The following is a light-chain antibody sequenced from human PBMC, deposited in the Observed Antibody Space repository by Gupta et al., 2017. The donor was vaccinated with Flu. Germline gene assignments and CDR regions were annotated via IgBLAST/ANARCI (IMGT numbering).Light chain of an antibody. CDR2: DNN. J-gene: IGLJ1*01. Sequence: QSVLAQPPSASGIPGQRVTISCSGSSSNVGSNAVHWYQQVPGTAPKLLIYDNNQRPSGVPDRFSGSKSGTSASLAISGLQSEDEAHYYCAAWDDSLNGHYVFGTGTEVTVL. CDR3: AAWDDSLNGHYV. CDR1: SSNVGSNA. V-gene: IGLV1-44*01.